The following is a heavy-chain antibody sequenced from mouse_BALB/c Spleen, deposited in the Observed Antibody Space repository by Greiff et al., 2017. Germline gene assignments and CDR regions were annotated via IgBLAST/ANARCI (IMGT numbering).Heavy chain of an antibody. Sequence: EVQLQESGGGLVQPKGSLKLSCAASGFTFNTYAMHWVCQAPGKGLEWVARIRSKSNNYATYYADSVKDRFTISRDDSQSMLYLQMNNLKTEDTAMYYCVRENYDYWYFDVWGAGTTVTVSS. CDR1: GFTFNTYA. V-gene: IGHV10-3*03. CDR2: IRSKSNNYAT. D-gene: IGHD2-4*01. CDR3: VRENYDYWYFDV. J-gene: IGHJ1*01.